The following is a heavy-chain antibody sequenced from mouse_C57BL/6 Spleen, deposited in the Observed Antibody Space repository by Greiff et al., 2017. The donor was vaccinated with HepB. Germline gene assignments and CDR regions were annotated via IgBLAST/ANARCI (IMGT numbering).Heavy chain of an antibody. V-gene: IGHV5-9-1*02. CDR2: ISSGGDYI. J-gene: IGHJ3*01. CDR3: TRDGGMVTTRGLAY. Sequence: EVKLMESGEGLVKPGGSLKLSCAASGFTFSSYAMSWVRQTPEKRLEWVAYISSGGDYIYYADTVKGRFTIARDNARNTLYLQMSSLKSEDTAMYYCTRDGGMVTTRGLAYWGQGTLVTVAA. CDR1: GFTFSSYA. D-gene: IGHD2-2*01.